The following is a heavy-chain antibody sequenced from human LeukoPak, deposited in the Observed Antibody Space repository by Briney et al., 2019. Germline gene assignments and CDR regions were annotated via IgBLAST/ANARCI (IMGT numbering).Heavy chain of an antibody. CDR3: TSWGDTTAEYFQR. CDR2: INPDGRDT. V-gene: IGHV3-7*01. Sequence: GGSLRLSCAASGFTFSSYWMNWARQAPGKGLEWVAHINPDGRDTYYVDSVKGRFTISRDDAQNSMYLQMNSLRVEDTAVYYCTSWGDTTAEYFQRWGQGTLVTVSS. CDR1: GFTFSSYW. J-gene: IGHJ1*01. D-gene: IGHD2-21*02.